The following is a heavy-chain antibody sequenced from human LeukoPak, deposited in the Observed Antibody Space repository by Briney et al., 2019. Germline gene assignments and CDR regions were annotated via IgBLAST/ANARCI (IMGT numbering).Heavy chain of an antibody. D-gene: IGHD2-21*02. CDR1: GYTFTSYG. CDR3: ARVRLRVTRFDAFDI. V-gene: IGHV1-18*01. Sequence: ASVKVSCKASGYTFTSYGISWGRQAPGQRLEWMGWISAYNGNTNYAQKLQGRVTMTTDTSTSTAYMELRSLRSDDTAVYYCARVRLRVTRFDAFDIWGQGTMVTVSS. CDR2: ISAYNGNT. J-gene: IGHJ3*02.